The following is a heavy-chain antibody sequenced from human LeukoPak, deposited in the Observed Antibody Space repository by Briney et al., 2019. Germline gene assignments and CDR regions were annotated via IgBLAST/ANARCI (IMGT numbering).Heavy chain of an antibody. Sequence: SETLSLTCTVSGGSISSSSYYWGWIRQPPGKGLEWIGSIYYSGSTYYNPSLKSRGTISVDTSKNQYSLKLSSVTAADTAVYYCARSYLYFDYWGQGTLVTVSS. V-gene: IGHV4-39*01. D-gene: IGHD2/OR15-2a*01. CDR3: ARSYLYFDY. CDR1: GGSISSSSYY. J-gene: IGHJ4*02. CDR2: IYYSGST.